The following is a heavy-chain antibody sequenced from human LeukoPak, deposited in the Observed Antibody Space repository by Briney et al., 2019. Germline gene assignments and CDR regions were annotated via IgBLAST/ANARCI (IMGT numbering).Heavy chain of an antibody. D-gene: IGHD2-2*01. Sequence: SETLSLTCTVSGGSISSYYWSWIRQHPGKGLEWIGYIYYSGSTYYNPSLKSRVTISVDTSKNQFSLKLSSVTAADTAVYYCASLWPYQLSAFDIWGQGTMVTVSS. J-gene: IGHJ3*02. CDR1: GGSISSYY. CDR2: IYYSGST. CDR3: ASLWPYQLSAFDI. V-gene: IGHV4-59*06.